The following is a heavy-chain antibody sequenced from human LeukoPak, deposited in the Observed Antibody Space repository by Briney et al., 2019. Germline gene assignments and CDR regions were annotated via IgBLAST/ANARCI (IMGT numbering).Heavy chain of an antibody. D-gene: IGHD3-10*01. Sequence: GGSLRLSCAASGFTFSSYAMHWVRQAPGKGLEWVAVIWYDGSNKYYADSVKGRFTISRDNSKNTLYLQMNSLRAEDTAVYYCARPQGMVRGVISHAFDIWGQGTMVTVSS. CDR1: GFTFSSYA. J-gene: IGHJ3*02. V-gene: IGHV3-33*08. CDR3: ARPQGMVRGVISHAFDI. CDR2: IWYDGSNK.